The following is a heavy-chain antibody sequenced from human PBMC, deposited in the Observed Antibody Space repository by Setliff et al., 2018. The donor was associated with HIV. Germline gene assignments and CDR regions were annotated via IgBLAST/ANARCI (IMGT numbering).Heavy chain of an antibody. Sequence: PSETLSLTCTVSGDSISYYYWSWIRQPPGKGLEWIGSIHYSGSTNYNPSLKSRVTISLDTSKNQFSLKLSSVTAADTAVYYCARSPRLRGGHNWFDPWGQGTLVTVSS. J-gene: IGHJ5*02. CDR3: ARSPRLRGGHNWFDP. V-gene: IGHV4-59*08. D-gene: IGHD4-17*01. CDR2: IHYSGST. CDR1: GDSISYYY.